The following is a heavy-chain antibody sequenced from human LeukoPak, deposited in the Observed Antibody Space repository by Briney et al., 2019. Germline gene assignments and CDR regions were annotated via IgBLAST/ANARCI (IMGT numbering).Heavy chain of an antibody. J-gene: IGHJ4*02. CDR1: GFTFDDYT. CDR2: ISWDGGST. Sequence: GGSLRLSCAASGFTFDDYTMHWVRQAPGKGLEWVSLISWDGGSTYYADSVKGRFTISRDNSKNSLYLQMNSLRTEDTALYYCAKGPRWIQLWSFDYWGQGTLVTVSS. V-gene: IGHV3-43*01. D-gene: IGHD5-18*01. CDR3: AKGPRWIQLWSFDY.